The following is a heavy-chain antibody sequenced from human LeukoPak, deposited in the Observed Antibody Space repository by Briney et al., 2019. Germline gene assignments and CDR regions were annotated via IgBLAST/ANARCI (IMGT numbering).Heavy chain of an antibody. D-gene: IGHD2/OR15-2a*01. CDR3: TTATFH. CDR2: IRGETDGGTR. V-gene: IGHV3-15*01. J-gene: IGHJ1*01. CDR1: GLTFSDAW. Sequence: GGSLRLSCAASGLTFSDAWMSWVRQAPGKGLEWVGHIRGETDGGTRDYAAPVKGRFTISRDDSKNTLYLQMNSLKSEDTAVYYCTTATFHWGQGTLVTVSS.